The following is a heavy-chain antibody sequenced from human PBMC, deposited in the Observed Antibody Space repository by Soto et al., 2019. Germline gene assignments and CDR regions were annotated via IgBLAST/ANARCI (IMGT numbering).Heavy chain of an antibody. V-gene: IGHV4-4*02. Sequence: SQTLSLTCDVSGGAITTSVLWTCVRQFPGRGLEWIGEIAHDGHTNYNPSLSGRVPMSVDLSNSQFSLSVASVNAADTAVYFCAGGRDYDYWGQGTLVTVSS. CDR2: IAHDGHT. CDR3: AGGRDYDY. J-gene: IGHJ4*02. CDR1: GGAITTSVL. D-gene: IGHD1-26*01.